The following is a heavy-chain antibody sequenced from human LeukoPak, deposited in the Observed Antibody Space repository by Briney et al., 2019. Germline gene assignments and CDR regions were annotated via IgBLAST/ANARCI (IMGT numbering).Heavy chain of an antibody. Sequence: GGSLRLSCAASGFTFSSYSMNWVRQAPGKGLEWVSSISSSSSYIYYADSVKGRFTISRDNAKNSLYLQMNSLRAEDTAVYYCARQRYRNTYDFWSGYFSFFDYWGQGTLVTVSS. D-gene: IGHD3-3*01. V-gene: IGHV3-21*01. J-gene: IGHJ4*02. CDR2: ISSSSSYI. CDR3: ARQRYRNTYDFWSGYFSFFDY. CDR1: GFTFSSYS.